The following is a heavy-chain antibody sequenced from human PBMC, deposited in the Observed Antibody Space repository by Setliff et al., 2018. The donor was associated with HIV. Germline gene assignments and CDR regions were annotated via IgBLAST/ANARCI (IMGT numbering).Heavy chain of an antibody. CDR3: ARELYGGNSRPFDY. V-gene: IGHV4-59*02. D-gene: IGHD2-21*02. CDR1: GGSVTSYL. Sequence: SETLSLTCSISGGSVTSYLWHWFRQPPGKGLEWIGYIYYTGITDNNPSLERRVTISVDTSKNQVSLRLKSVTTADTAVYYCARELYGGNSRPFDYWGQGALVTVSS. J-gene: IGHJ4*02. CDR2: IYYTGIT.